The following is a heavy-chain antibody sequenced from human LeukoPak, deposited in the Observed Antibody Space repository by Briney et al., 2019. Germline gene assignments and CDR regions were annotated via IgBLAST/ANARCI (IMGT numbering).Heavy chain of an antibody. J-gene: IGHJ4*02. CDR3: ARYSDCTSTNCYGDN. CDR1: GYTSTSYW. Sequence: GESLKISCKASGYTSTSYWIGWVRQMPGKGLEWMGLIYPGDSHTKYSPSFQGQVTISADKSINTAYLQWSSLKASDTAMYYCARYSDCTSTNCYGDNWGQGALVTVSS. D-gene: IGHD2-2*01. CDR2: IYPGDSHT. V-gene: IGHV5-51*01.